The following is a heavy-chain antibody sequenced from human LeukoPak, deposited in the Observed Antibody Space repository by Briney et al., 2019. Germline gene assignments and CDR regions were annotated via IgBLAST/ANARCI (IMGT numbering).Heavy chain of an antibody. CDR3: ARDSYRYGSGSYINY. Sequence: PGRSLRLSCAASGFTFSSYAMHWVRPAPGKGLEWVAVISYDGSNKYYADSVKGRFTISRDNSKNTLYLQMNSLRAEDTAVYYCARDSYRYGSGSYINYWGQGTLVTVSS. V-gene: IGHV3-30-3*01. J-gene: IGHJ4*02. CDR1: GFTFSSYA. D-gene: IGHD3-10*01. CDR2: ISYDGSNK.